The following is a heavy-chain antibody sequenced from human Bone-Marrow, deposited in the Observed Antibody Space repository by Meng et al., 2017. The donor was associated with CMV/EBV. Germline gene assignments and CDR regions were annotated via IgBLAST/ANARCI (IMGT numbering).Heavy chain of an antibody. V-gene: IGHV3-69-1*01. CDR1: GFTFSDYY. Sequence: GGSLRLSCAASGFTFSDYYMNWVRQAPGKGLEWVSSISSSSTIYYADSVKGRFTISRDNAKNSLYLQMNSLRAEDTAVYYCARAGGNSIYWYFDLWGRGTLVTVSS. D-gene: IGHD4-23*01. J-gene: IGHJ2*01. CDR3: ARAGGNSIYWYFDL. CDR2: ISSSSTI.